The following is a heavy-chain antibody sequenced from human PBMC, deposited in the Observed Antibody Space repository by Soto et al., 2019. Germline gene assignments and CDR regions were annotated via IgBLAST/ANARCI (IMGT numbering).Heavy chain of an antibody. D-gene: IGHD2-15*01. J-gene: IGHJ4*02. CDR3: AKGPDPYCSGGSCPFDY. CDR2: ISSSSSNI. V-gene: IGHV3-21*04. Sequence: PGGSLRLSCAASGFTFSSYSMNWVRQAPGKGLEWVSSISSSSSNIYYADSVKGRFTISRDNSKNTLYLQMNSLRAEDTAVYYCAKGPDPYCSGGSCPFDYWGQGTLVTVSS. CDR1: GFTFSSYS.